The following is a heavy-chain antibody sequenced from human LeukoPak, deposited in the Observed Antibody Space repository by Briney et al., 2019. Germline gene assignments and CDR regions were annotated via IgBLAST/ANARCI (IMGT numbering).Heavy chain of an antibody. CDR1: GFTFSIYG. J-gene: IGHJ4*02. CDR2: IANDGKTT. V-gene: IGHV3-30*03. Sequence: GGSLRLSCAASGFTFSIYGTQWVRQAPGKGLEWVAVIANDGKTTYYADSVKGRFTISRDNSKNTLYLQMNSLSAEDTAVYYCARVGYGDYGLLFDHWGQGTLVTVSS. D-gene: IGHD4-17*01. CDR3: ARVGYGDYGLLFDH.